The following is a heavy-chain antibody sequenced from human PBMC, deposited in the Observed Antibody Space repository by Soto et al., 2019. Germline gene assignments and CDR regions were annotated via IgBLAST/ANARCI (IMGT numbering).Heavy chain of an antibody. D-gene: IGHD4-17*01. CDR2: IYPGDSDT. Sequence: GESLKISCKGSGYSFSSYWIGWVRQMPGKGLEWMGIIYPGDSDTRYSPSFQGQVTISADKSISTAYLQWSSLKASDTAMYYCARRTTVTTWNYYYYYGMDVWGQGTTVTVSS. CDR3: ARRTTVTTWNYYYYYGMDV. J-gene: IGHJ6*02. CDR1: GYSFSSYW. V-gene: IGHV5-51*01.